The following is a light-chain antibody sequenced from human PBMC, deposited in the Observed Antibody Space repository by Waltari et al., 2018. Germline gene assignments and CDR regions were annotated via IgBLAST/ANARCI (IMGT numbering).Light chain of an antibody. CDR3: QQGDSLPPT. CDR1: QDVTKY. V-gene: IGKV1-12*01. Sequence: DIQMTQSPSSVSASVGDRVTIPCRASQDVTKYIACYQQKPGRAPKALIFDVSTLQSGVPSRFSGSGSGTEFSLTISSLQPEDVATYYCQQGDSLPPTFGQGTKVEI. J-gene: IGKJ1*01. CDR2: DVS.